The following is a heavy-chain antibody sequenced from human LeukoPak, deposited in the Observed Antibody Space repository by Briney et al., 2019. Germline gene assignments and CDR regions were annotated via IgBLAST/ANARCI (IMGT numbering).Heavy chain of an antibody. D-gene: IGHD3-10*01. CDR3: AVVRDYDYYYYYMDV. J-gene: IGHJ6*03. CDR2: INPSGGST. Sequence: GASVKVSCKASGYTFTSYYMHWVRQAPGQGLEWMGIINPSGGSTSYAQKFQGRVTMTRDTSTSTVCMELSSLRSEDTAVYYCAVVRDYDYYYYYMDVWGKGTTVTISS. CDR1: GYTFTSYY. V-gene: IGHV1-46*01.